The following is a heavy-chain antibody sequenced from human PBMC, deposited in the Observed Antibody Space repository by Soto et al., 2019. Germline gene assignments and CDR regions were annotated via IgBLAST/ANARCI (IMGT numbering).Heavy chain of an antibody. CDR1: GGSISSYY. D-gene: IGHD6-25*01. Sequence: QVQLQESGPGLVKPSETLSLTCTVSGGSISSYYWSWIRQPPGKGLEWLGYIYYSGSTNYNPSLRGRVTRSGDTYKTQFSLKLSSVTAADTAVYYCARGRAVAVWGQGTLVTVSS. CDR3: ARGRAVAV. J-gene: IGHJ4*02. V-gene: IGHV4-59*08. CDR2: IYYSGST.